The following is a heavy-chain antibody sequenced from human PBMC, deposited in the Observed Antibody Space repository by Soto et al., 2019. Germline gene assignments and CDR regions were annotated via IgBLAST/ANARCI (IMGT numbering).Heavy chain of an antibody. Sequence: SETLSLTCDVYGGSFSGYFWNWIRQSPGKGLEWSGKVNHNGRNNYNPSLKSRVTISLDMSKKQISLKLTSVTAADTAVYYCARGGSSDWQVAFDFWGQGTMVTVSS. CDR2: VNHNGRN. CDR1: GGSFSGYF. CDR3: ARGGSSDWQVAFDF. V-gene: IGHV4-34*01. D-gene: IGHD6-19*01. J-gene: IGHJ3*01.